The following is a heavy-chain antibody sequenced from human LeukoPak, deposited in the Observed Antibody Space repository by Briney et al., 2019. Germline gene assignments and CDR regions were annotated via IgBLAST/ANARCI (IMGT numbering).Heavy chain of an antibody. J-gene: IGHJ6*02. CDR3: ARHGVYCSSTSCYLDV. D-gene: IGHD2-2*01. V-gene: IGHV5-51*01. CDR2: IYPGDSDT. CDR1: GYSFTSYW. Sequence: GESLKISCKGSGYSFTSYWIGWVRQMPGRGLEWMGIIYPGDSDTRYSPSFQGQVTISADKSISTAYLQWSSLKASDTAMYYCARHGVYCSSTSCYLDVWGQGTTVTVSS.